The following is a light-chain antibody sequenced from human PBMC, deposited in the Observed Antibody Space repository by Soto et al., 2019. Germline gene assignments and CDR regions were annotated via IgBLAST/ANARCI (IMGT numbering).Light chain of an antibody. CDR1: SSNIGSNY. CDR3: AAWDDSLSVVV. Sequence: QTVVTQPPSASGTPGQRVTISCSGSSSNIGSNYVYWYQQLPGTAPKLLIYRNNQRPSGVPDRFSGSKSGTSASLAISGLRFEDEADYYCAAWDDSLSVVVFGGGTKLTVL. V-gene: IGLV1-47*01. CDR2: RNN. J-gene: IGLJ2*01.